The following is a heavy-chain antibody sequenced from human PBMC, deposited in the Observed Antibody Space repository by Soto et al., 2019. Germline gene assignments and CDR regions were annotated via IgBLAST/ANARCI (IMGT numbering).Heavy chain of an antibody. Sequence: GGSLRLSCSASGFSFSTSTMHWVRLTAGKGLEWVALVSDYGSNADYADSVQGRFTISRDNSKNTLFLQMDSLRPEDTAIYYCAGVRPGDNGYPFFDYWGQGTLVTVSS. CDR1: GFSFSTST. J-gene: IGHJ4*02. CDR2: VSDYGSNA. D-gene: IGHD3-22*01. V-gene: IGHV3-30-3*01. CDR3: AGVRPGDNGYPFFDY.